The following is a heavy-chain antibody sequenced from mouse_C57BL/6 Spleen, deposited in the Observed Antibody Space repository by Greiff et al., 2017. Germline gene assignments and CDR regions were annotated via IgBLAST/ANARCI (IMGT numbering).Heavy chain of an antibody. V-gene: IGHV1-81*01. CDR1: GYTFTSYG. CDR2: IYPRSGNT. J-gene: IGHJ2*01. CDR3: ARRGDGTNYFDY. Sequence: VQLQQSGAELARPGASVKLSCKASGYTFTSYGISWVKQRTGQGLGWIGEIYPRSGNTYYNEKFKGKATLTADKSSSTAYMELRSLTSEDSAVYFCARRGDGTNYFDYWGQGTTLTVSS. D-gene: IGHD1-2*01.